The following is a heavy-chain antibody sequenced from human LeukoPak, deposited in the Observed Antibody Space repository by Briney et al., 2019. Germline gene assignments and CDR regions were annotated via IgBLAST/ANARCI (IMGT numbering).Heavy chain of an antibody. D-gene: IGHD2-2*01. CDR2: IQYDGSIE. J-gene: IGHJ4*02. CDR1: GFTFSSYG. Sequence: GGSLRLSCTASGFTFSSYGMHWVRQAPGWGLEWVAAIQYDGSIEYYADSVKGRFTISRDQSKNTLFLQVNSLRAEDTAVYYCARDSCGSPSCFDYWGQGTLVTASS. CDR3: ARDSCGSPSCFDY. V-gene: IGHV3-33*01.